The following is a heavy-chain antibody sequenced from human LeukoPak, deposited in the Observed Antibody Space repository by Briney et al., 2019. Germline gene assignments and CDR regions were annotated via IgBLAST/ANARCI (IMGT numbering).Heavy chain of an antibody. V-gene: IGHV3-7*01. J-gene: IGHJ4*02. CDR3: ARNQY. CDR1: GFTFSNSW. D-gene: IGHD4-11*01. Sequence: GGSLRLSCTASGFTFSNSWMSWVRQAPGKGLEWVANIRQDGSEKYYVDSVKGRFTISRDNAKNSLFLQTNSLRAEDTAVYYCARNQYWGQGTLVTVSS. CDR2: IRQDGSEK.